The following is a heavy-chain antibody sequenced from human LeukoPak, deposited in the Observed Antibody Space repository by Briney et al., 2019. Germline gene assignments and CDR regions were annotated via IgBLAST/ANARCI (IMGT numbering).Heavy chain of an antibody. V-gene: IGHV3-11*04. Sequence: GGSLRLSCAASGFTFSDYYMSWIRQAPGKGLEWVSYISSSGSTIYYADSVKGRFTISRDNAKNSLYLQMNSLRAEDTAVYYCARDQLGVAATQYFQHWGQGTLVTVSS. D-gene: IGHD1-26*01. CDR3: ARDQLGVAATQYFQH. CDR1: GFTFSDYY. CDR2: ISSSGSTI. J-gene: IGHJ1*01.